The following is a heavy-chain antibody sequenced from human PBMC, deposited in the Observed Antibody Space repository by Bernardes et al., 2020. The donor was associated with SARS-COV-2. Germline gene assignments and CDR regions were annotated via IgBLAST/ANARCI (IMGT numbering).Heavy chain of an antibody. CDR1: GFTFRSYA. J-gene: IGHJ4*02. V-gene: IGHV3-23*01. D-gene: IGHD5-12*01. CDR3: VKGGDDGNSPYYFDY. Sequence: GGSLRLSCAASGFTFRSYAMTWVRQVPGKGLECVSTISGSGGSLYFADSVKGRFTISRDNSKNTVYLQMNTLRAEDTAVYYCVKGGDDGNSPYYFDYWGQGTLVTVSS. CDR2: ISGSGGSL.